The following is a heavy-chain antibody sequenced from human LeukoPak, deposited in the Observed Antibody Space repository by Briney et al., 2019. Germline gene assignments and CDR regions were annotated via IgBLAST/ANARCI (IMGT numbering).Heavy chain of an antibody. CDR3: AREEDTYYYYGMDV. CDR2: IYYSGST. J-gene: IGHJ6*02. CDR1: GGSISSGDYY. D-gene: IGHD2-15*01. V-gene: IGHV4-30-4*01. Sequence: PSQTLSLTCTVSGGSISSGDYYWSWIRQPPGKGLEWIGYIYYSGSTYYNPSLKSRVTISVDTSKNQFSLKLSSVTAADTAVYYCAREEDTYYYYGMDVWGQGTTVTVSS.